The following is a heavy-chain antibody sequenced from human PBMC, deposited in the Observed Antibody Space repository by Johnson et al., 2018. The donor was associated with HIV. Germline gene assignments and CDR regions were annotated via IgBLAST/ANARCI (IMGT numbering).Heavy chain of an antibody. D-gene: IGHD3-3*01. CDR3: ARGSYDFWSGYYTGHDAFDI. Sequence: QVQLVESGGGVVQPGRSLRLSCAASGFTFSSYAMHWVRQAPGKGLEWVAVISYAGSNKYYADSVKGRFTISRANSKNTLYLQMNSLRAEDTAVYYCARGSYDFWSGYYTGHDAFDIWGQGTMVTVSS. CDR2: ISYAGSNK. J-gene: IGHJ3*02. V-gene: IGHV3-30*04. CDR1: GFTFSSYA.